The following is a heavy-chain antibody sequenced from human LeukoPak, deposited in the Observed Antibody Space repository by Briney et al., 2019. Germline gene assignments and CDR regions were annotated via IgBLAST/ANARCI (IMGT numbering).Heavy chain of an antibody. D-gene: IGHD6-13*01. Sequence: PSETLSLTCTVSGGSISSSSYYWGWIRQPPGKGLEWIGNIYYSGSTYYNPSLKSRVTISVDTSKNQFSLKLSSVTAADTAVYYCARVGYSSSWYMPEYFQHWGQGTLVTVSS. CDR3: ARVGYSSSWYMPEYFQH. J-gene: IGHJ1*01. V-gene: IGHV4-39*07. CDR2: IYYSGST. CDR1: GGSISSSSYY.